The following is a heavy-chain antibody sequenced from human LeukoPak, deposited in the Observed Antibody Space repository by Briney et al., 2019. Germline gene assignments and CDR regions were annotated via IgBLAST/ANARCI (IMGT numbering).Heavy chain of an antibody. Sequence: GASVKVSCKVSGYTLTELSMHWVRQAPGKGLEWMGGFDPEDGETIYAQKFQGRVTMTEDTSTDTVYMELSSLRSEDTAVYYCARPGIAAANNWFDPWGQGTLVTVSS. D-gene: IGHD6-13*01. J-gene: IGHJ5*02. CDR3: ARPGIAAANNWFDP. V-gene: IGHV1-24*01. CDR1: GYTLTELS. CDR2: FDPEDGET.